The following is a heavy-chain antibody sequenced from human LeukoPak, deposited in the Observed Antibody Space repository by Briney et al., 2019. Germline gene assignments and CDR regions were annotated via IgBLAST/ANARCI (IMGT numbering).Heavy chain of an antibody. V-gene: IGHV3-53*05. J-gene: IGHJ4*02. Sequence: GGSLRLSCAASGFTVSSNYMSWVRQAPGKGLEWVSVIYSGGSTYYADSVKGRFTISRDNSKNTLYLQMNSLRAEDTAVYYCARDWEQWLVLDYWGQGTLVTVSS. CDR3: ARDWEQWLVLDY. CDR1: GFTVSSNY. CDR2: IYSGGST. D-gene: IGHD6-19*01.